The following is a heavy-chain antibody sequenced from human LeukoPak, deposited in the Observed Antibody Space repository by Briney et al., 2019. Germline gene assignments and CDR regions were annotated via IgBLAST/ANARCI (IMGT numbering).Heavy chain of an antibody. V-gene: IGHV1-24*01. CDR2: FDPEDGET. J-gene: IGHJ3*02. D-gene: IGHD3-22*01. CDR1: GYTLTELS. CDR3: ATRKLSGYYRDHAFDI. Sequence: GASVKVSCKVSGYTLTELSMHWVRQAPGKGLEWMGGFDPEDGETIYAQKFQGRVTMTEDTSTDTAYMELSSLRSEDTAVYYCATRKLSGYYRDHAFDIWGQGTMVTVSS.